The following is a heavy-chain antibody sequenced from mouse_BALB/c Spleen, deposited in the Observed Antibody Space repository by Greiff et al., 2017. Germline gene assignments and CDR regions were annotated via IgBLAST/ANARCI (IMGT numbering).Heavy chain of an antibody. CDR3: TTLYYGRGYAMDY. V-gene: IGHV6-6*02. Sequence: EVKVEESGGGLVQPGGSMKLSCVASGFTFSSYWMSWVRQSPEKGLEWVAEIRLKSDNYATHYAESVKGKFTISRDDSKSRLYLQMNSLRAEDTGIYYCTTLYYGRGYAMDYWGQGTSVTVSS. CDR2: IRLKSDNYAT. J-gene: IGHJ4*01. CDR1: GFTFSSYW. D-gene: IGHD1-1*01.